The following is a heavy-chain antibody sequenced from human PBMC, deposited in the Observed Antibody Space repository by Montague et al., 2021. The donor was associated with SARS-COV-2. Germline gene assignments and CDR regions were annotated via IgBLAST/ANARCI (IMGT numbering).Heavy chain of an antibody. J-gene: IGHJ4*02. CDR2: TYYRSMWIS. V-gene: IGHV6-1*01. CDR3: VRGIEAAGSYDY. CDR1: GDSVSINSAT. Sequence: CAISGDSVSINSATWNWLRQSPSRGLEWLGRTYYRSMWISDYAHALKSRIAINPDTSKNQLSLQLSSVTPEDTALYYCVRGIEAAGSYDYWGQGTLVTVSS. D-gene: IGHD6-13*01.